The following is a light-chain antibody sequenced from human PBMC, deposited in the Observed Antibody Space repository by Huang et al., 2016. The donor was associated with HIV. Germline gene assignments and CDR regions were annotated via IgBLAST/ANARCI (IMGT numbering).Light chain of an antibody. Sequence: DIQMTQSPSTLSASIGDRVTITCRASQSLSSWLAWYQQKPGKAPKLLIDKASSLESGVPSRFSGSGSGTEFTLTISNLQPDDFATYYCQQYNTYPLTFGGGTKVEIK. V-gene: IGKV1-5*03. J-gene: IGKJ4*01. CDR1: QSLSSW. CDR3: QQYNTYPLT. CDR2: KAS.